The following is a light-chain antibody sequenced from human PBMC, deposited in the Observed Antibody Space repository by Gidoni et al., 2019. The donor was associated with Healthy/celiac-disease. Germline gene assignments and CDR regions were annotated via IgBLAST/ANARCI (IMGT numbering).Light chain of an antibody. J-gene: IGKJ4*01. CDR1: QSVSSY. V-gene: IGKV3D-11*02. Sequence: EHVLTQSPATLSLSPGERATLSCRASQSVSSYLAWYQQKPGQAPRLLIYDASNRATGIPARFSGSGPGTDFTLTISSLEPEDFAVYYCQQRSNWHPLTFGGGTKVEIK. CDR3: QQRSNWHPLT. CDR2: DAS.